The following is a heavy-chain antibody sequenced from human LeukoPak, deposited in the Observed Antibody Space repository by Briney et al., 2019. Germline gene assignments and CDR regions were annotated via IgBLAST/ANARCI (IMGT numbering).Heavy chain of an antibody. CDR3: ARGPYGDFDWLPRYFDY. V-gene: IGHV1-2*02. CDR1: GYTFTSYY. Sequence: GASVKVSCKASGYTFTSYYMHWVRQAPGQGLEWMGWINPNSGGTNYAQKFQGRVTMTRDTSISTAYMELSRLRSDNTAVYYCARGPYGDFDWLPRYFDYWGQGTLVTVSS. CDR2: INPNSGGT. D-gene: IGHD3-9*01. J-gene: IGHJ4*02.